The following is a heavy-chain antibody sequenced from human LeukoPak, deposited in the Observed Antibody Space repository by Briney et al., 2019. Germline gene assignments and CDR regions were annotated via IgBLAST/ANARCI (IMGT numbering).Heavy chain of an antibody. CDR2: INPSGGST. CDR3: ARGGVEYYYDSSGLGDFDY. V-gene: IGHV1-46*01. CDR1: GYTFTSYY. Sequence: ASVKVSCKASGYTFTSYYMHWVRQAPGQGLEWMGIINPSGGSTSYAQKFQGRVTMTRDMSTSTVYMELSSLRSEDTAVYYCARGGVEYYYDSSGLGDFDYWGQGTLVTVSS. J-gene: IGHJ4*02. D-gene: IGHD3-22*01.